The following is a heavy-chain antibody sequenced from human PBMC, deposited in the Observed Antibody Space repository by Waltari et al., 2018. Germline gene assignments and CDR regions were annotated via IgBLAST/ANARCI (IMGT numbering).Heavy chain of an antibody. J-gene: IGHJ5*02. CDR1: GGSIGSYY. CDR3: ARAADGSGLDT. V-gene: IGHV4-4*08. D-gene: IGHD6-19*01. CDR2: VSRSGTT. Sequence: VQLQESGPGLVKPSETLSLTCLVSGGSIGSYYWAWIRQPPGERLEYIGYVSRSGTTNYNPSLTGRVTISVDTSRNDFSLRLASVTAADTAIYYCARAADGSGLDTGVPGTLVAVSS.